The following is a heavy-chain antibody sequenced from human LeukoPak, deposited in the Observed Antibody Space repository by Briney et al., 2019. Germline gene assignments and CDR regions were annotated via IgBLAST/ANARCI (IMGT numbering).Heavy chain of an antibody. J-gene: IGHJ4*02. CDR1: GFTFSDYY. Sequence: GGSLRLSCAASGFTFSDYYMSWIRQASGKGLEWVSYISSSSSTIYYADSVKGRFAISRDNAGTSLYLQINSLRAEDTAIYYCARVSGSSLTHYFDNWGQGTLVTVSS. CDR3: ARVSGSSLTHYFDN. D-gene: IGHD1-26*01. CDR2: ISSSSSTI. V-gene: IGHV3-11*04.